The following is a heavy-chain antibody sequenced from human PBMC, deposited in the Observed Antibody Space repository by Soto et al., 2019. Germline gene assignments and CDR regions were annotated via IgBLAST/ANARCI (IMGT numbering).Heavy chain of an antibody. CDR1: VFTFIIYP. V-gene: IGHV3-23*01. J-gene: IGHJ4*02. Sequence: WGALLVACASAVFTFIIYPMTWVRQAPGKGLDWVSSITGTGGTTSYADSVNGRFTISIDNSKNTLYLQLDNLRVEDTAVYYCTRGRGSWEVPDYWGQGTLVTVSS. CDR2: ITGTGGTT. D-gene: IGHD1-26*01. CDR3: TRGRGSWEVPDY.